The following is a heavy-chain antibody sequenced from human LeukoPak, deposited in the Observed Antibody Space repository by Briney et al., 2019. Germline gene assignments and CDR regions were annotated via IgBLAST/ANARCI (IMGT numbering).Heavy chain of an antibody. CDR3: ARDRNNWNEHDAFDI. J-gene: IGHJ3*02. CDR2: IYYSGNT. Sequence: SETLSLTCTGCGGSISRYYWSWIRQPPGKGLEGIGYIYYSGNTNYNPSLKSGVTISVDTSKNQFSLKLSSVTAADTAVYYCARDRNNWNEHDAFDIWGQGTIVTVSS. V-gene: IGHV4-59*01. CDR1: GGSISRYY. D-gene: IGHD1-1*01.